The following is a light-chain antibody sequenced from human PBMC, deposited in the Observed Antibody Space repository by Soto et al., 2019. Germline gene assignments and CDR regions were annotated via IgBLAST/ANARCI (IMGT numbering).Light chain of an antibody. CDR1: SSDVGGYNY. CDR3: NSHTSRSTVVV. J-gene: IGLJ2*01. Sequence: QSALTQPASVSGSPGQSITISCTGTSSDVGGYNYVSWYQHHPGKAPKLMIYDVSNRPSRVSKRFSGSKSGDTASLTISRLQAKDGADSYCNSHTSRSTVVVFGGGTKRTVL. V-gene: IGLV2-14*03. CDR2: DVS.